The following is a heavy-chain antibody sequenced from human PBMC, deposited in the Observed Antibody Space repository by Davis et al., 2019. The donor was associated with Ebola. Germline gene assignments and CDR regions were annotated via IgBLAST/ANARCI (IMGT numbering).Heavy chain of an antibody. V-gene: IGHV3-30*03. CDR2: ISYDGSNK. CDR3: ARESYYGAY. Sequence: GESLKISCAASGFTFSSYGMHWVRQAPGKGLEWVAIISYDGSNKYYADSVKGRFTISRDNAKNSLYLQMNSLRAEDTAVYYCARESYYGAYWGQGTLVTVSS. CDR1: GFTFSSYG. J-gene: IGHJ4*02. D-gene: IGHD3-10*01.